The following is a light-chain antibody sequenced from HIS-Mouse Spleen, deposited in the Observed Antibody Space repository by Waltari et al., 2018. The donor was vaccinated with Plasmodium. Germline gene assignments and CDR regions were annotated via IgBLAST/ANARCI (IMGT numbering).Light chain of an antibody. CDR2: GAS. Sequence: DIVLTQSPGTLSFSPGESATLSCRASQSVSSSYLAWYQQKPGQAPRLLIYGASSRATGIPDRFSGSGSGTDFTLTISRLEPEDFAVYYCQQYGSSSWTFGQGTKVEIK. J-gene: IGKJ1*01. V-gene: IGKV3-20*01. CDR1: QSVSSSY. CDR3: QQYGSSSWT.